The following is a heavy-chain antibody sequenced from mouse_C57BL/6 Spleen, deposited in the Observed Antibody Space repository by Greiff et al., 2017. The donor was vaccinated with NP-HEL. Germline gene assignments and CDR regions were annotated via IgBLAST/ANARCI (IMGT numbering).Heavy chain of an antibody. D-gene: IGHD2-4*01. CDR3: GGDDYDGLGFAY. V-gene: IGHV1-82*01. CDR1: GYAFSSSW. Sequence: QVQLKESGPELVKPGASVKISCKASGYAFSSSWMNWVKQRPGKGLEWIGRIYPGDGDTNYNGKFKGKATLTADKSSSTAYMQLSSLTSEDSAVYFCGGDDYDGLGFAYWGQGTLVTVSA. CDR2: IYPGDGDT. J-gene: IGHJ3*01.